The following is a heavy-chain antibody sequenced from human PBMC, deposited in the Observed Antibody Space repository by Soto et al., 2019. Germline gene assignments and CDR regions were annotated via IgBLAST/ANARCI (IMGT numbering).Heavy chain of an antibody. J-gene: IGHJ3*02. Sequence: SETLSLTCTVSGGSMSSGGYYWSWIRQHPGKGLEWIGYIYYSGSTYYNPSLKSRVTISVDTSKNQFSLKLSSVTAADTAVYYCARDQGPTFSETGAFDIWGQGTMVTVSS. CDR1: GGSMSSGGYY. V-gene: IGHV4-31*03. CDR3: ARDQGPTFSETGAFDI. CDR2: IYYSGST. D-gene: IGHD6-19*01.